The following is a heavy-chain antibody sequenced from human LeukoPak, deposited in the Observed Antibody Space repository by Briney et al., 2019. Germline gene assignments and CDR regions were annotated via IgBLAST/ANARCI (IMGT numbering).Heavy chain of an antibody. V-gene: IGHV3-53*01. CDR1: GFTVSSNY. D-gene: IGHD3-16*01. CDR2: IYSGGST. J-gene: IGHJ3*02. CDR3: PRVKTPLVDDAFDI. Sequence: TGGSLRLSCAASGFTVSSNYMSWVRQAPGKGLEWVSVIYSGGSTYYADSVKGRFTISRDNSKNTLYLQMNSMRAEDTAVYSCPRVKTPLVDDAFDIWAQGPMVTAS.